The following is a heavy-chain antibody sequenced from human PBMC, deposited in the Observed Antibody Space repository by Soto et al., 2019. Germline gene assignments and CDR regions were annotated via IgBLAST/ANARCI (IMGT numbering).Heavy chain of an antibody. Sequence: GGSLRLSCAASGFTFSSYGMHWVRQAPGKGLEWVAVIWYDGSNKYYADSVKGRFTISRDNSKNTLYLQMNSLRAEDTAVYYCARAVETVTTVNMDVWGKGTTVTVSS. D-gene: IGHD4-4*01. CDR1: GFTFSSYG. V-gene: IGHV3-33*01. CDR3: ARAVETVTTVNMDV. CDR2: IWYDGSNK. J-gene: IGHJ6*03.